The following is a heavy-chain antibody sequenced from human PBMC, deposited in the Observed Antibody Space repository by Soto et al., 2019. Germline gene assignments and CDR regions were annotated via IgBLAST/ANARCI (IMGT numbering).Heavy chain of an antibody. Sequence: LSLTCTVSGGSISSGGYYWSWIRQHPGKGLEWIGYIYYSGSTYYNPSLKSRVTISVDTSKNQFSLKLSSVTAADTAVYYCARERNYDSSGYSYYYGMDVWGQGTTVTVSS. CDR2: IYYSGST. CDR3: ARERNYDSSGYSYYYGMDV. V-gene: IGHV4-31*03. J-gene: IGHJ6*02. CDR1: GGSISSGGYY. D-gene: IGHD3-22*01.